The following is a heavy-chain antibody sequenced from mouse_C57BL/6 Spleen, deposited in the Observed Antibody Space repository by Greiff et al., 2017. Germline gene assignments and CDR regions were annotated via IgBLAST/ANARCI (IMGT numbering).Heavy chain of an antibody. CDR3: AKGGHYFDY. J-gene: IGHJ2*01. CDR1: GYTFTSYW. Sequence: VKLQQPGAELVKPGASVKLSCKASGYTFTSYWMQWVKQRPGQGLEWIGEIDPSDSYTNYNQKFKGKATLTVDTSSSTAYMQLSSLTSEDAAVYYCAKGGHYFDYWGQGTTLTVSS. CDR2: IDPSDSYT. V-gene: IGHV1-50*01.